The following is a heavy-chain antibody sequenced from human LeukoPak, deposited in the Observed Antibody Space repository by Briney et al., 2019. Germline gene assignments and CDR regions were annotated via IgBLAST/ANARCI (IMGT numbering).Heavy chain of an antibody. Sequence: GGSLRLSCATSGFSFGSFALSWVRQAPGKGLEWVSVLYSGGETYYADSVKGRFTISRDNSKNTLYLLMNSLRAEDTAVYYCASIGRSGWYFDYWGQGTLVTVSS. CDR1: GFSFGSFA. D-gene: IGHD6-19*01. CDR3: ASIGRSGWYFDY. V-gene: IGHV3-23*03. J-gene: IGHJ4*02. CDR2: LYSGGET.